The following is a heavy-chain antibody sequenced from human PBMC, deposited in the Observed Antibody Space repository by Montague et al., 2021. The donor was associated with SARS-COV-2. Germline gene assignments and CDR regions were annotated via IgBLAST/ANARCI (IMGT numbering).Heavy chain of an antibody. J-gene: IGHJ4*02. Sequence: SDTLSLTCEVSGGSISSYYWSWIRQSPGKGLEWIGYVHYTGSTKYNPSLKTRVTLSLDTPKKHCSLKLKSVTAADTAVYYCARAQNTCFIANCVNYFEVWGLGALVTVSS. CDR3: ARAQNTCFIANCVNYFEV. V-gene: IGHV4-59*07. CDR2: VHYTGST. CDR1: GGSISSYY. D-gene: IGHD1-1*01.